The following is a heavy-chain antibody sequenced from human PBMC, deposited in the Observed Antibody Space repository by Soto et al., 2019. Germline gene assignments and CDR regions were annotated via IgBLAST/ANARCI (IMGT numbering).Heavy chain of an antibody. CDR2: INVYNGNT. V-gene: IGHV1-18*01. J-gene: IGHJ5*02. CDR1: GYTFTNYG. D-gene: IGHD3-10*01. CDR3: ARGVGSGSYYNQYNWFAP. Sequence: ASVKVSCKASGYTFTNYGISWVRQAPGQGLEWMGWINVYNGNTKYAQKVQGRVTMTTDTSTSTAYMELRSLRSDDTAVYCCARGVGSGSYYNQYNWFAPWGQGTQVTSPQ.